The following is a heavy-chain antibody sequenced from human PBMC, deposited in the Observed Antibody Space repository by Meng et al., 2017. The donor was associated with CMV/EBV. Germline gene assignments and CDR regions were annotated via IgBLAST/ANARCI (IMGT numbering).Heavy chain of an antibody. CDR3: ATETIFGVASYGMDV. V-gene: IGHV3-20*04. CDR2: INWNGGST. D-gene: IGHD3-3*01. Sequence: GESLKISCAASGFTFDDYGMSWVRQAPGKGLEWVSGINWNGGSTGYADSVKGRFTISRDNAKNSLYLQMNSLRAEDTAVYYCATETIFGVASYGMDVWGQGTTVTVSS. J-gene: IGHJ6*02. CDR1: GFTFDDYG.